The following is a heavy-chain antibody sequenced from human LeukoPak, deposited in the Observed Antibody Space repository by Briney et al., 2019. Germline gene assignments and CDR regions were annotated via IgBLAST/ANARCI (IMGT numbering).Heavy chain of an antibody. CDR2: IYWDDDT. V-gene: IGHV2-5*02. Sequence: SGPTLVNPPQTLTLTCSFSGFSLSVSGVGVGWIRQPPGKALEWLAVIYWDDDTRYSPSLKNRLTITKDTSKNQVVLTMTNMDPVDTATYYCAHSDRYCSGGSCYPGSYFDYWGQGTLVTVPS. D-gene: IGHD2-15*01. CDR3: AHSDRYCSGGSCYPGSYFDY. CDR1: GFSLSVSGVG. J-gene: IGHJ4*02.